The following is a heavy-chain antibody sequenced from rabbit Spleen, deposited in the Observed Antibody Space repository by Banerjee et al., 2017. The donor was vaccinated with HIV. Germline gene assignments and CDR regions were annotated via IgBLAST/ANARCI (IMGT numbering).Heavy chain of an antibody. V-gene: IGHV1S45*01. CDR2: INAATGKP. D-gene: IGHD1-1*01. Sequence: QEQLEESGGDLVKPEGSLTLTCTASGFSFSYSYGMCWVRQAPGKGLEWIACINAATGKPVYATWAKGRFTISRTSSTTVTLRMTSLTAADRAAYFCARDLVGVIGWNFNLWGPGTLVTVS. CDR3: ARDLVGVIGWNFNL. CDR1: GFSFSYSYG. J-gene: IGHJ4*01.